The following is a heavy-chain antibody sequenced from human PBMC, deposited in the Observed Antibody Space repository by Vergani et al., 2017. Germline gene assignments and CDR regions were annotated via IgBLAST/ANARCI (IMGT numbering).Heavy chain of an antibody. CDR3: ARGDDWYFDL. V-gene: IGHV4-4*08. CDR2: IYTSGST. CDR1: GGSISSYY. J-gene: IGHJ2*01. Sequence: QVQLQESGPGLVKPSETLSLTCTVSGGSISSYYWSWIRQPPGKGLEWIGYIYTSGSTNYNPSLKSRVTISVDTSKNQFSLKLSSVTAADTAVYYCARGDDWYFDLWGRGTLVTVSS.